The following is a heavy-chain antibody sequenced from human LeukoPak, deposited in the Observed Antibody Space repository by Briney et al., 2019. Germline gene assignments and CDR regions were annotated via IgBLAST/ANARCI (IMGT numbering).Heavy chain of an antibody. Sequence: GESLKISCKGSGYSFNTYWIGWVRQMPRKGLEWMGIIYPGDSDTRYSPSFQGQVTISADKSISTAYLQWSSLKASDTAMYYCARTPQSDFDYWGQGTLVTVSS. V-gene: IGHV5-51*01. J-gene: IGHJ4*02. CDR3: ARTPQSDFDY. CDR2: IYPGDSDT. D-gene: IGHD1-14*01. CDR1: GYSFNTYW.